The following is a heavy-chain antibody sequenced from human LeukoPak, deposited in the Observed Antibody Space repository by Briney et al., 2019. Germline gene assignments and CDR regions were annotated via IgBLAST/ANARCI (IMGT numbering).Heavy chain of an antibody. CDR1: GFTFSSYG. D-gene: IGHD2-2*01. CDR2: IWYDGSNK. V-gene: IGHV3-33*01. J-gene: IGHJ4*02. Sequence: GRSLRLSCAASGFTFSSYGMHWVRQAPGKGLEWVAVIWYDGSNKYYADSVKGRFTISRDNSKNTLYLQMNSLRAEDTAVYYCARGYQLTYYFDYWGQGTLVTVSS. CDR3: ARGYQLTYYFDY.